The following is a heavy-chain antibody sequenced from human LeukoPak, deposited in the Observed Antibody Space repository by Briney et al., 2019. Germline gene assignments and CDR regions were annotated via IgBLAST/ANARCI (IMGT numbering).Heavy chain of an antibody. CDR2: ISSSSSYI. CDR1: GFTFSSYS. V-gene: IGHV3-21*01. D-gene: IGHD3-3*01. CDR3: ARDNYDFWSGYLYYYYYMDV. Sequence: PGGSLRLSCAASGFTFSSYSMNWVRQAPGKGLEWVSSISSSSSYIYYADSVKGRFTISRDNAKNSLYLQMNSLRAEDTAVYYCARDNYDFWSGYLYYYYYMDVWGKGTTVTVSS. J-gene: IGHJ6*03.